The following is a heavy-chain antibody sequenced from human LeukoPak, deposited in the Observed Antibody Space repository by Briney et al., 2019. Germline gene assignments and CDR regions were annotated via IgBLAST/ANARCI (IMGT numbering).Heavy chain of an antibody. CDR2: INQSGST. Sequence: SETLSLTCAVYGGSFSGYYWSWIRQPPGKGLEWIGEINQSGSTNYNPSLKSRVTISVDTSKNQFSLKLSSVTAADTAVYYCARGRTHDAQGYWGQGTLVTVSS. CDR1: GGSFSGYY. CDR3: ARGRTHDAQGY. J-gene: IGHJ4*02. D-gene: IGHD2-2*01. V-gene: IGHV4-34*01.